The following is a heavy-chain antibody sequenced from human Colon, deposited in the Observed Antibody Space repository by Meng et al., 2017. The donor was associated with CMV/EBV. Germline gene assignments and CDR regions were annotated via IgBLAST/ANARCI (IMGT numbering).Heavy chain of an antibody. Sequence: GGSLRLSCSASGFTFGDYAMAWVRQAPGKGLEWVGFIMTRPYGETTEYAASVQGRFTISRDDSKSIAYLQMNSVKAEDTAVYYCARHGSAAMWELWLGYWGQGTPVTVSS. D-gene: IGHD4-23*01. J-gene: IGHJ4*02. CDR3: ARHGSAAMWELWLGY. V-gene: IGHV3-49*04. CDR2: IMTRPYGETT. CDR1: GFTFGDYA.